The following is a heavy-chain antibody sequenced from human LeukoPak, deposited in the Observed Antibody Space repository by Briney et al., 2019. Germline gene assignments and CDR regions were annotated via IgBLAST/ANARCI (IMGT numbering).Heavy chain of an antibody. CDR3: ARDATDYDSSPY. V-gene: IGHV1-18*01. CDR1: GYTFSSYD. D-gene: IGHD3-22*01. J-gene: IGHJ4*02. CDR2: ISAYNGNT. Sequence: ASVKVSCKASGYTFSSYDISWVRQAPGQGLEWMGWISAYNGNTNYAQKLQGRVTMTTDTSTSTAYLELRSLRSEDTAVYYCARDATDYDSSPYWGQGTLVTVSS.